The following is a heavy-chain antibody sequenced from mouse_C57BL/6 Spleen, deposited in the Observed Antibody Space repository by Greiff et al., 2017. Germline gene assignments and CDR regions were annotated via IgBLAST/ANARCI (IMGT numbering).Heavy chain of an antibody. V-gene: IGHV1-50*01. CDR3: ALYSNYLYFDY. Sequence: QVQLKESGAELVKPGASVKLSCKASGYTFTSYWMQWVKQRPGQGLEWIGEIDPSDSYTNYNQKFKGKATLTVDTSSSTAYMQLSSLTSEDSAVYYCALYSNYLYFDYWGQGTTLTVSS. CDR2: IDPSDSYT. CDR1: GYTFTSYW. D-gene: IGHD2-5*01. J-gene: IGHJ2*01.